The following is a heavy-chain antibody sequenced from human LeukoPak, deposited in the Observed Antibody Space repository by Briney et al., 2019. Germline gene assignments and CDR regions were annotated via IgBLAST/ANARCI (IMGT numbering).Heavy chain of an antibody. Sequence: ASAKVSCKASGDTFTGYYMHWVRQAPGQGLEWMGWINPNSGGTEYAQKFQGRVTMTRDTSISTAYMELSSLRSDDTAVYYCARDHCTSSGCYEYYYYGLDVWGQGTTVTVSS. V-gene: IGHV1-2*02. J-gene: IGHJ6*02. CDR2: INPNSGGT. D-gene: IGHD2-2*01. CDR1: GDTFTGYY. CDR3: ARDHCTSSGCYEYYYYGLDV.